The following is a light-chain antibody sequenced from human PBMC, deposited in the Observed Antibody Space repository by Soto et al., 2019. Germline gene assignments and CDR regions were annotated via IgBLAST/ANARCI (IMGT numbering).Light chain of an antibody. V-gene: IGKV3-20*01. CDR2: GAA. CDR3: QQYGSSPIT. J-gene: IGKJ5*01. CDR1: QSVSSSY. Sequence: EIVLTQSPGALSLSPGERATLSCRASQSVSSSYLAWYQQKPGQAPKLLMFGAASRATGIPDRFSGSGSETDFTLTINRLEPEDFAVYYCQQYGSSPITFGQGTRLEIK.